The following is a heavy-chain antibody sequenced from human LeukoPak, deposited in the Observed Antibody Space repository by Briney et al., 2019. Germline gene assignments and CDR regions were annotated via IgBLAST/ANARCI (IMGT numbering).Heavy chain of an antibody. V-gene: IGHV3-7*01. CDR1: GFTFSRDA. J-gene: IGHJ4*02. CDR2: INPDESEK. CDR3: VRDLHYSRLDY. D-gene: IGHD4-11*01. Sequence: GGSLRLSCAASGFTFSRDAMHWVRQAPGKGLEWVASINPDESEKYSAGSVKGRFTISRDNAKNSLFLQMENLRVEDTAFYYCVRDLHYSRLDYWGQGMLVAVSS.